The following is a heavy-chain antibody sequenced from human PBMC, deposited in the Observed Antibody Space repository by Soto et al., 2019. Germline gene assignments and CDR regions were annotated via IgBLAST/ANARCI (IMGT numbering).Heavy chain of an antibody. CDR3: ARDRGSLTGNYYYGMDV. J-gene: IGHJ6*02. Sequence: PEGSLRLSCAASGFTFSSYAMHWVRQAPGKGLEWVAVISYDGSNKYYADSVKGRFTISRDNSKNTLYLQMNSLRAEDTAVYYCARDRGSLTGNYYYGMDVWGQGTTVTVSS. V-gene: IGHV3-30-3*01. CDR2: ISYDGSNK. CDR1: GFTFSSYA. D-gene: IGHD7-27*01.